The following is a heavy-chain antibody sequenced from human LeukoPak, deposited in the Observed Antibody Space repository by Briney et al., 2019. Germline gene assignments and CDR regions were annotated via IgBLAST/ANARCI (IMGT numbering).Heavy chain of an antibody. CDR3: ARKQLGHFDY. CDR1: GFTFSSYA. CDR2: ISYDGSNK. J-gene: IGHJ4*02. V-gene: IGHV3-30-3*01. D-gene: IGHD1-1*01. Sequence: GGSLRLSCAASGFTFSSYATHWVRQAPGKGLEWVAVISYDGSNKYYADPVKGRFTISRDNSKNTLYLQMNSLRAEDTAVYYCARKQLGHFDYWGQGTLVTVSS.